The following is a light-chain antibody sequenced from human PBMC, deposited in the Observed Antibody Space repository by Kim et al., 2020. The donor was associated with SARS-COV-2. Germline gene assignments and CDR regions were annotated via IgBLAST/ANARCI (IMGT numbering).Light chain of an antibody. Sequence: LGQTVRITCQGDGVRSYYASWYQQKPGQAPVLVIYGKNNRPSGIPDRFSGSSSGNTTSLTITGAQAEDEADYYCNSRDSSGYHHYVFGTGTKVTVL. CDR3: NSRDSSGYHHYV. V-gene: IGLV3-19*01. J-gene: IGLJ1*01. CDR2: GKN. CDR1: GVRSYY.